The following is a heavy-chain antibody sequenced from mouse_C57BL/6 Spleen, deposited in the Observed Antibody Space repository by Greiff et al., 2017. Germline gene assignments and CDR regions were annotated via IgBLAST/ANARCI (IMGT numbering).Heavy chain of an antibody. D-gene: IGHD1-1*01. Sequence: VHVKQSGPELVKPGASVKIPCKASGYTFTDYNMDWAKQSHGKSLEWIGDINPNNGGTIYNQKFKGKATLTVDKSSSTAYMELRRLTSEDTAVYYCARWCYVAFAYWGEGTRVTVCA. J-gene: IGHJ3*01. CDR3: ARWCYVAFAY. CDR2: INPNNGGT. CDR1: GYTFTDYN. V-gene: IGHV1-18*01.